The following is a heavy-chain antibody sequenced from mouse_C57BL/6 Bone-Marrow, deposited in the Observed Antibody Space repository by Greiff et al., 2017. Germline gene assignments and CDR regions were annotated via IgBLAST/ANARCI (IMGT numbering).Heavy chain of an antibody. CDR2: INPNNGGT. J-gene: IGHJ4*01. Sequence: VQLQQSGPELVKPGASVKISCKASGYTFTDYYMNWVKQSHGKSLEWIGDINPNNGGTSYNQKFKGKATLTVDKSSSTAYMELRSLTSEDSAVYYCARGENYYGRNAMDYWGQGTSVTVSS. V-gene: IGHV1-26*01. CDR3: ARGENYYGRNAMDY. CDR1: GYTFTDYY. D-gene: IGHD1-1*01.